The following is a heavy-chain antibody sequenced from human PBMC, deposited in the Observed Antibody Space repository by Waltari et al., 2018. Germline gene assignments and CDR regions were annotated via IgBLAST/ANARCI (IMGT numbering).Heavy chain of an antibody. CDR2: IKSKIDGRTT. V-gene: IGHV3-15*01. Sequence: EVQLVESGGGLVKPGGSLRLSCAASGLPFIHACRSWVRQAPGKGLEWVGQIKSKIDGRTTDFAAPVKGRFTISRDDSTNTLYVQMNSLKPEDTAVYYCATEFHESFNYWGQGTLVTVSS. J-gene: IGHJ4*02. CDR3: ATEFHESFNY. CDR1: GLPFIHAC.